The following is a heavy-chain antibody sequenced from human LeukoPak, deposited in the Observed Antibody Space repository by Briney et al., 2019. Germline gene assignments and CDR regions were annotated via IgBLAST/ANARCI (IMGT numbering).Heavy chain of an antibody. Sequence: ASVKVSCKASGYTFTSYDINWVRQATGQGLEWMGWMNPNSGNTGYAQKFQGRVTMTRNTSISTAYMELSSLRSEDTAVYYCAGGGCGGGSCSPWTEGDGKAPWGQETLVTFS. CDR1: GYTFTSYD. V-gene: IGHV1-8*01. CDR2: MNPNSGNT. J-gene: IGHJ5*02. D-gene: IGHD2-15*01. CDR3: AGGGCGGGSCSPWTEGDGKAP.